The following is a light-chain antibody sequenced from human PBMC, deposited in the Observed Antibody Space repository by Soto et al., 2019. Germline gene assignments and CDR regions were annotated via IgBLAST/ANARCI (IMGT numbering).Light chain of an antibody. CDR1: ISDIGGYNF. CDR2: DVN. Sequence: QSALTQPASVSGSPGQSITISCTGTISDIGGYNFISWYQHHPGKAPKLVIYDVNNRPSGISYRFSGSKSGNTASLTISGLQAEDEAEYYCASYTSTSTQVFGTGTKLTVL. CDR3: ASYTSTSTQV. V-gene: IGLV2-14*01. J-gene: IGLJ1*01.